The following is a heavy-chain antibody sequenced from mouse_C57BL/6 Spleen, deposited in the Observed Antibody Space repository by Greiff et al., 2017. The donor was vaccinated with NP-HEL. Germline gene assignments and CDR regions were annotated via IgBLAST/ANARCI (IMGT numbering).Heavy chain of an antibody. CDR3: AITTVVAPGY. CDR2: IDPSDSYT. Sequence: VQLQQPGAELVMPGASVKLSCKASGYTFTSYWMHWVKQRPGQGLEWIGEIDPSDSYTNYNQKFKGKSTLTVDKSSSTAYMQLSSLTSEDSAVYYCAITTVVAPGYWGQGTTLTVSS. J-gene: IGHJ2*01. CDR1: GYTFTSYW. V-gene: IGHV1-69*01. D-gene: IGHD1-1*01.